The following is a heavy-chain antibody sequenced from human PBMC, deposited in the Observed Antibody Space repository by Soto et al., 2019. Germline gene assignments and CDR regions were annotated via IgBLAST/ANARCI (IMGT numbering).Heavy chain of an antibody. CDR2: IYHSGST. D-gene: IGHD2-2*01. CDR1: GGSISSYY. CDR3: ARLGGYCSSTSCYGYYGMDV. Sequence: SEXLSLTCTVSGGSISSYYWSWIRQPPGKGLEWIGYIYHSGSTYYNPSLKSRVTISVDRSKNQFSLKLSSVTAADTAVYYCARLGGYCSSTSCYGYYGMDVWGQGTTVTVSS. V-gene: IGHV4-59*12. J-gene: IGHJ6*02.